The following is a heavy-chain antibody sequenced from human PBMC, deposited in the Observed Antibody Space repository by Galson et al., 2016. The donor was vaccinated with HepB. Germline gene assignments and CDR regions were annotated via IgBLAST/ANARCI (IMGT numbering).Heavy chain of an antibody. CDR3: ARQASGLVPRGTNGGGLDV. V-gene: IGHV4-39*01. Sequence: LSLTCNVSGDSITSGSYYWGWIRQSPGKGLEWIGNVYHTGRPYYNPSLRSRVAMSVDTANSQVSLKVTSVTAADTGVYFCARQASGLVPRGTNGGGLDVWGQGTTVTVSS. J-gene: IGHJ6*02. D-gene: IGHD6-6*01. CDR2: VYHTGRP. CDR1: GDSITSGSYY.